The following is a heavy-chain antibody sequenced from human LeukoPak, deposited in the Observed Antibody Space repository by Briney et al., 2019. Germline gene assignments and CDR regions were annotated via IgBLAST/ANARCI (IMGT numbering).Heavy chain of an antibody. V-gene: IGHV4-59*12. CDR1: GGSITTYY. CDR3: ARGTPVAGNEYFQH. Sequence: SETLSLTCTVSGGSITTYYWSWIRQSPGKGLEWTGSLYSGRSTYQNPSLSSRVTISEDTSKNQFSLKLTSVTAADTAVYYCARGTPVAGNEYFQHWGQGSLVIVSS. CDR2: LYSGRST. J-gene: IGHJ1*01. D-gene: IGHD6-19*01.